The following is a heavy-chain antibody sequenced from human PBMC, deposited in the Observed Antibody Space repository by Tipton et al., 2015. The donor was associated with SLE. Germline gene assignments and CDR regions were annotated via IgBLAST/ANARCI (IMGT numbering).Heavy chain of an antibody. D-gene: IGHD2-2*01. CDR2: IYYSGNT. V-gene: IGHV4-39*07. J-gene: IGHJ4*02. CDR1: GGSISSSSYY. Sequence: LRLSCTVSGGSISSSSYYWGWIRQPPGKGLEWIGSIYYSGNTNYNPSLKSRVTISVDTSKNQFSLKLSSVTAADTAVYYCAREAFSYAPDYWGQGILVTVSS. CDR3: AREAFSYAPDY.